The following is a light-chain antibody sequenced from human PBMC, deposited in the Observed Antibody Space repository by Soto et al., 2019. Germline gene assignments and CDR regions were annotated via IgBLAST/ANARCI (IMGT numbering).Light chain of an antibody. CDR1: QSVKIN. CDR2: GAF. CDR3: QQYNNWPPIT. Sequence: EIVMTQSPATLSVSPGERATLSCRASQSVKINLAWYQQKPGQAPRLLIYGAFTRANGIPARFSGSGSGTAFNLTISNLQSEDFAVYYCQQYNNWPPITFGQRTRVEIK. V-gene: IGKV3-15*01. J-gene: IGKJ5*01.